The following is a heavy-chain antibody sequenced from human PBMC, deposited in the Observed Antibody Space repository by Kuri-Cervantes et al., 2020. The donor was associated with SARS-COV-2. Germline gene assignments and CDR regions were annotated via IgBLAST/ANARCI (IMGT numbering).Heavy chain of an antibody. CDR1: GFTFSSYA. V-gene: IGHV3-21*01. Sequence: GESLKISCAASGFTFSSYAMSWVRQAPGKGLEWVSSISSSSSYIYYADSVKGRFTISRDNSKNTLYLQMNSLRAEDTAVYYCARVVVATYGMDVWGQGTTVTVSS. D-gene: IGHD2-15*01. J-gene: IGHJ6*02. CDR2: ISSSSSYI. CDR3: ARVVVATYGMDV.